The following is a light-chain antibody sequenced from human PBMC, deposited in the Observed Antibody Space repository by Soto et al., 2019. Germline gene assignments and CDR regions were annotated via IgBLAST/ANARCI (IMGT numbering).Light chain of an antibody. CDR3: QQTDKRPLT. Sequence: DIQMTQSPSPLPASVGDRVIITCQASQAISNHLNWYQQKPGRAPKLLIYDTSNLETGVPSRFRGSGGGTDFTFTITSLQAEDFPTYFCQQTDKRPLTFGGGTTVDMK. J-gene: IGKJ4*01. V-gene: IGKV1-33*01. CDR1: QAISNH. CDR2: DTS.